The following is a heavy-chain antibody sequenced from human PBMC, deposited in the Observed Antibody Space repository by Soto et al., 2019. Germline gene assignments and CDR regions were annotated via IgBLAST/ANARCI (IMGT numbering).Heavy chain of an antibody. CDR1: GFTFSDYY. V-gene: IGHV3-11*06. D-gene: IGHD6-13*01. CDR2: ISSSSSYT. J-gene: IGHJ4*02. Sequence: GGSLRLSCAASGFTFSDYYMSWIRQAPGKGLEWVSYISSSSSYTNYADSVKGRFTISRDNAKNSLYLQMNSLRAEDTAVYYCARAIIAAAANDYWGQGTLVTVSS. CDR3: ARAIIAAAANDY.